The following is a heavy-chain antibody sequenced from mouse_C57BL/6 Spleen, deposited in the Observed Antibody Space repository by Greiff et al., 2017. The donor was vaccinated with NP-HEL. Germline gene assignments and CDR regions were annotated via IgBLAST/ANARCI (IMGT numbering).Heavy chain of an antibody. V-gene: IGHV1-26*01. Sequence: VQLQQSGPELVKPGASVKISCKASGYTFTDYYMNWVKQSHGKSLEWIGDINPNNGGTSYNQKFKGKATLTVDKSSSTAYMELRSLTSEDSAVYYSEREGNYYGSTPFADWGQGTRVTVSA. J-gene: IGHJ3*01. CDR3: EREGNYYGSTPFAD. CDR1: GYTFTDYY. CDR2: INPNNGGT. D-gene: IGHD1-1*01.